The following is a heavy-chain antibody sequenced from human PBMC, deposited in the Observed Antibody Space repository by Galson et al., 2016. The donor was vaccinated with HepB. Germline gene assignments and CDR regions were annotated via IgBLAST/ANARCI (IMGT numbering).Heavy chain of an antibody. D-gene: IGHD3-16*01. CDR2: ISPDGTKK. CDR1: GFAFSDYG. CDR3: ARPAWESAVAFDY. V-gene: IGHV3-30*03. J-gene: IGHJ4*02. Sequence: SLRLSCAASGFAFSDYGIHWVRQAPGKGLEWVAPISPDGTKKYYADSVTGRFTMSRDSSKDTVYLQMTSLGTEDTATFYCARPAWESAVAFDYWGQGTLVTVSP.